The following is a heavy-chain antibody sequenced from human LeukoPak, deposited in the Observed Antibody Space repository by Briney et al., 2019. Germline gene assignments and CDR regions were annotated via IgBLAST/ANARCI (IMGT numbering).Heavy chain of an antibody. V-gene: IGHV4-4*07. J-gene: IGHJ5*02. CDR1: GGSISSYY. CDR3: ARDLGSSWPYNWFDP. Sequence: SETLSLTCTVSGGSISSYYWSWIRQPAGKRLEWIGRISSSGSTNYNPSPKSRVTISVDTSKNQFSLKLSSVTAADTAVYYCARDLGSSWPYNWFDPWGQGTLVTVSS. D-gene: IGHD6-13*01. CDR2: ISSSGST.